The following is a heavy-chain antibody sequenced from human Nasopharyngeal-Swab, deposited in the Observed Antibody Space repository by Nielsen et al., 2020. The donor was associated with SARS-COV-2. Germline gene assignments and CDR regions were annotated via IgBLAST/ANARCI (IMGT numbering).Heavy chain of an antibody. D-gene: IGHD2-21*01. CDR1: GGSISSGSYY. CDR2: IYTSGST. Sequence: SETLSLTCTASGGSISSGSYYWSWIRQPAGKGLEWIGRIYTSGSTKYNPSLKSRVTISVDTSKNQFSLKLSSVTAADTAVYYCARTRMKTYCGGDCYSTDFDLWGRGTLVTVSS. V-gene: IGHV4-61*02. CDR3: ARTRMKTYCGGDCYSTDFDL. J-gene: IGHJ2*01.